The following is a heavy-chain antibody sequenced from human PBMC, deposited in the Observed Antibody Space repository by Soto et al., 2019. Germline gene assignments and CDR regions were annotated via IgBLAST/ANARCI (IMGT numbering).Heavy chain of an antibody. CDR1: GFTFSSYA. Sequence: GGSLRLSCAASGFTFSSYAMSWVRQAPGKGLEWVSAISGSGGSTYYADSVKGRFTISRDNSKNTPYLQMNSLRAEDTAVYYCAKDATMIVVVISCLDYWGQGTLVTVSS. V-gene: IGHV3-23*01. CDR2: ISGSGGST. D-gene: IGHD3-22*01. CDR3: AKDATMIVVVISCLDY. J-gene: IGHJ4*02.